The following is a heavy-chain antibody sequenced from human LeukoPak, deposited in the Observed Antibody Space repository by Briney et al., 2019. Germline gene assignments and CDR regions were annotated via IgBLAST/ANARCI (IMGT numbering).Heavy chain of an antibody. V-gene: IGHV3-66*01. D-gene: IGHD3-10*01. CDR3: ARDQGSGGSGWYLDN. J-gene: IGHJ4*02. Sequence: GGSLRLSCAASGFTVSSNYMSWVRQAPGKGLEWVSVIYSGGSTYYADSVKGRFTISRDNSKNTLYLQMNSLRAEDTAVYYCARDQGSGGSGWYLDNWGQGTLVTVSS. CDR1: GFTVSSNY. CDR2: IYSGGST.